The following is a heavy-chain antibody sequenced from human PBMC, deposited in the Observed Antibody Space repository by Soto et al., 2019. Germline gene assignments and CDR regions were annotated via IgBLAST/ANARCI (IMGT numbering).Heavy chain of an antibody. Sequence: PSETLSLTCTVSGGSIISYHWTWIRLPPGKGLEWIGYIYYSGSTNYNPSLKSRVTISVDTSKNHFSLNLTSVTAADTAVYYCARHASPDFGGFDPWGQGTLVTVSS. J-gene: IGHJ5*02. CDR3: ARHASPDFGGFDP. V-gene: IGHV4-59*08. CDR2: IYYSGST. D-gene: IGHD3-3*01. CDR1: GGSIISYH.